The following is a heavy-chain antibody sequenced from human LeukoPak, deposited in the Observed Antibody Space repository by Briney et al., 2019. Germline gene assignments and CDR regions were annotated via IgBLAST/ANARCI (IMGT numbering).Heavy chain of an antibody. CDR3: ARYMVWGVMAY. Sequence: GGSLRLSCAASGFTFSSYEMNWVRQAPGKGLEWVSYISSSGSTIYYADSVKGRFTISRDNAKNSLYLQMNSLRAEDTAVYYCARYMVWGVMAYWGQGTLVTVSS. D-gene: IGHD3-10*01. J-gene: IGHJ4*02. CDR2: ISSSGSTI. CDR1: GFTFSSYE. V-gene: IGHV3-48*03.